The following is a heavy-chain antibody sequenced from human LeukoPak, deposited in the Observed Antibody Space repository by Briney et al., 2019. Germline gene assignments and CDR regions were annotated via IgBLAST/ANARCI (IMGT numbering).Heavy chain of an antibody. J-gene: IGHJ4*02. CDR3: ERDHDYYDSSGYPH. V-gene: IGHV1-2*02. CDR1: GYTFTGYY. Sequence: ASVKVSCKASGYTFTGYYMHWVRQAPGQGLEWMGGINPNSGGTNYAQKVQVRGTMTRDTSISTAYMELSRLRSDDTAVYYCERDHDYYDSSGYPHWGQGTLVTVSS. D-gene: IGHD3-22*01. CDR2: INPNSGGT.